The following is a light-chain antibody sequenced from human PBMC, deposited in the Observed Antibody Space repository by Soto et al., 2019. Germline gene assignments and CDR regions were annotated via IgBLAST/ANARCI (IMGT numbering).Light chain of an antibody. CDR2: AAS. Sequence: ILLTQSPSSLSASVGDRVTITCRASQGIDSSFAWYQQKPGKAPKLLIYAASSFQSGAPSRFSGSGSGTEFTLTISSLQPEDFATYYCLQHNSYLWTFGQGTKVDIK. CDR1: QGIDSS. V-gene: IGKV1-9*01. CDR3: LQHNSYLWT. J-gene: IGKJ1*01.